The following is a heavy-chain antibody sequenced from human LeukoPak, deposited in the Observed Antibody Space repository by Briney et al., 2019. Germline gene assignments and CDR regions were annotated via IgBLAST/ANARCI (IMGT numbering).Heavy chain of an antibody. Sequence: PGGSLRLSCAASGFPFNNAWMSWVRQAPGKGLEWVGRIYSKNKGGTTDYAAPVKGRFTISRDDANTMLYLQMNSLKTEDTAVYYCTTVHGGDGGEGYFDYWGPGTLVTVSS. J-gene: IGHJ4*02. CDR1: GFPFNNAW. V-gene: IGHV3-15*01. D-gene: IGHD2-21*02. CDR2: IYSKNKGGTT. CDR3: TTVHGGDGGEGYFDY.